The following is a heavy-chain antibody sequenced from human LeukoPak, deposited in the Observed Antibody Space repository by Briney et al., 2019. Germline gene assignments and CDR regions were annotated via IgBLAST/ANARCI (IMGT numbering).Heavy chain of an antibody. CDR3: RWYYYYYGMDV. CDR1: GGSFSGYY. D-gene: IGHD4-23*01. V-gene: IGHV4-34*01. Sequence: SETLSLTCAVYGGSFSGYYWSWIRQPPGKGLEWIGEINHSGSTNYNPSLKSRVTISVDTSKNQFSLKLSSVTAADTAVYYCRWYYYYYGMDVWGQGTTVTVSS. J-gene: IGHJ6*02. CDR2: INHSGST.